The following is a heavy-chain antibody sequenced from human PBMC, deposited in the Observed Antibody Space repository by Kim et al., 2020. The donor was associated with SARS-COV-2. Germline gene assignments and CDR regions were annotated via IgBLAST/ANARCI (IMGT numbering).Heavy chain of an antibody. CDR3: ARDDLYGDYKY. CDR2: IKQDGSEK. CDR1: GFTFSSYW. D-gene: IGHD4-17*01. J-gene: IGHJ4*02. Sequence: GGSLRLSCAASGFTFSSYWMSWVRQAPGKGLEWVANIKQDGSEKYYVDSVKGRFTISRNNAKNSLYLQMNSLRAEDTAVYYCARDDLYGDYKYWGQGTLVTVSS. V-gene: IGHV3-7*01.